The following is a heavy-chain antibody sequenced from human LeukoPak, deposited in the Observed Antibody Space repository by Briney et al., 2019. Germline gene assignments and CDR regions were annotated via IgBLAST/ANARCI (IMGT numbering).Heavy chain of an antibody. Sequence: SETLSLTCTVSGGSISSYYWSWLRQPPGKGLEWIGYIYYSGSTNYYPSLKSRVTISVDTSKNQFSLKLSSVTAADTAVYYCARDGDYGDFDYWGQGTLVTVSS. CDR3: ARDGDYGDFDY. CDR1: GGSISSYY. CDR2: IYYSGST. D-gene: IGHD4-17*01. V-gene: IGHV4-59*01. J-gene: IGHJ4*02.